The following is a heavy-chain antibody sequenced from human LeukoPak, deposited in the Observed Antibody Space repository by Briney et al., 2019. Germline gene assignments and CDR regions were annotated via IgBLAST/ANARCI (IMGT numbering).Heavy chain of an antibody. CDR1: GFTFSTYN. Sequence: GGSLRLSCAASGFTFSTYNMNWVRQAPGKRLEWVSYISSTSSTIHYADSVKGRFTISRDNAKNSLYLQMNSLRDDDTAVYYCARDQISSSLYKEPLDYWGQETLVTVSS. V-gene: IGHV3-48*02. CDR2: ISSTSSTI. J-gene: IGHJ4*02. CDR3: ARDQISSSLYKEPLDY. D-gene: IGHD6-13*01.